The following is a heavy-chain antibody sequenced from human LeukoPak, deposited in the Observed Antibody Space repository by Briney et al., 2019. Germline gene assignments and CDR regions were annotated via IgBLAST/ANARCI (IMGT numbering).Heavy chain of an antibody. J-gene: IGHJ4*02. V-gene: IGHV3-23*01. CDR2: ISASGGST. CDR1: GFTFSSSA. CDR3: AKLAGKYYFDY. Sequence: GGSLRLSCAASGFTFSSSAMSWVRQVPGKGLEWVSGISASGGSTNYADSVRGRFTISRDNSKSTLYVQMNSLRAEDTAVYYCAKLAGKYYFDYWGQGTLVTVSS. D-gene: IGHD1-26*01.